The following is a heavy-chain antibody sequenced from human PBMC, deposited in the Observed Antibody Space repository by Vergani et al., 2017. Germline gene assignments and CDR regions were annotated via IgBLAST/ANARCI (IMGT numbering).Heavy chain of an antibody. CDR3: ASGTDYYGSGSYYTLDY. D-gene: IGHD3-10*01. CDR1: GGTFSSYA. Sequence: QVQLVQSGAEVKKPGSSVKVSCKASGGTFSSYAISWVRQAPGQGLEWMGWISAYNGNTNYAQKLQGRVTMTTDTSTSTAYMELRSLRSDDTAVYYCASGTDYYGSGSYYTLDYWGQGTLVTVSS. CDR2: ISAYNGNT. J-gene: IGHJ4*02. V-gene: IGHV1-18*01.